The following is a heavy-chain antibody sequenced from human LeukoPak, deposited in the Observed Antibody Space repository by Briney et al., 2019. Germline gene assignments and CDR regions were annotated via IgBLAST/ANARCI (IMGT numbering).Heavy chain of an antibody. CDR2: IYSGGST. Sequence: GGSLRLSCAASGFTVSSNYMSWVRQAPGKGLEWVSVIYSGGSTYYADSVKGRFTISRDNSKNTLYLQMNSLRAEDTAVYYCARVHYDYVWGSYRHFDYWGQGTLVTVSS. J-gene: IGHJ4*02. CDR3: ARVHYDYVWGSYRHFDY. V-gene: IGHV3-53*01. D-gene: IGHD3-16*02. CDR1: GFTVSSNY.